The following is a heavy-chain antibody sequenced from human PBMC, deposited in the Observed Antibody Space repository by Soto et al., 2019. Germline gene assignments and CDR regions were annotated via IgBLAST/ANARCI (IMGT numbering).Heavy chain of an antibody. V-gene: IGHV1-2*02. CDR1: GYTFTGHY. CDR3: GRGRSGQIVVFY. J-gene: IGHJ4*02. D-gene: IGHD3-22*01. CDR2: IGPESGAT. Sequence: ASVKVSCKASGYTFTGHYIHWVRQAPEQGPEWMGEIGPESGATRYAQKFQGRVTMTRDMSITTVYMELNNLSPDDTAVYYCGRGRSGQIVVFYWGQGNPVTVSS.